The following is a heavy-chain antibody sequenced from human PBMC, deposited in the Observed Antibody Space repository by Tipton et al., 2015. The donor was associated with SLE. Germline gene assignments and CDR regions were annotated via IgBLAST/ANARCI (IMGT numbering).Heavy chain of an antibody. D-gene: IGHD2-15*01. CDR2: ISSSSSTI. Sequence: SLRLSCAASGFTFSSYSMNWVRQAPGKGLEWVSYISSSSSTIYYADSVKGRFTISRDNAKNSLYLQMNSLRAEDTAVYYCARDQGDIVVVVAADAFDIWGQGTMVTVSS. CDR1: GFTFSSYS. J-gene: IGHJ3*02. V-gene: IGHV3-48*01. CDR3: ARDQGDIVVVVAADAFDI.